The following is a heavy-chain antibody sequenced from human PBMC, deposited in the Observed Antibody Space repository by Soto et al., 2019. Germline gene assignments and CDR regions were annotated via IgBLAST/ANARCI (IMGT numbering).Heavy chain of an antibody. CDR3: ARGRDCLTGRCFPTWFES. D-gene: IGHD7-27*01. Sequence: SETLSLTCSVSGDSISNLDYFWAWIRQPPGQALEYIGYIYKSATTYYNPSFESRVAISVYTSKSQFSLNVTSVTAADTAVYFCARGRDCLTGRCFPTWFESWGQGALVTVSS. CDR1: GDSISNLDYF. V-gene: IGHV4-30-4*01. J-gene: IGHJ5*01. CDR2: IYKSATT.